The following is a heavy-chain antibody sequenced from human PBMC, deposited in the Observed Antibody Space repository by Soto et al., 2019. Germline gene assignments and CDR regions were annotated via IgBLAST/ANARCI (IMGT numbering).Heavy chain of an antibody. Sequence: QVQLQESGPGLVKPSETLSLTCTVSGGSVSSGSYYWSWIRQPPGKGLEWFGYIYYSGSTNYNPSLKSRVTISVDTSKNQFSLKLSSVTAADTAVYYCARGQDSSSWYVSDYWGQGTLVTVSS. V-gene: IGHV4-61*01. D-gene: IGHD6-13*01. J-gene: IGHJ4*02. CDR3: ARGQDSSSWYVSDY. CDR1: GGSVSSGSYY. CDR2: IYYSGST.